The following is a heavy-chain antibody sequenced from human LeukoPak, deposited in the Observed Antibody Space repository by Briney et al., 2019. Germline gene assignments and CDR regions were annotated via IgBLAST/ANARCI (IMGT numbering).Heavy chain of an antibody. CDR3: ARVLNYVWGSYRSSSTIDY. V-gene: IGHV4-4*02. D-gene: IGHD3-16*02. Sequence: SETLSLTCAVSGGSISSSNWWSWVRQPPGKGLEWIGEIYHSGSTNYNPSLKSRVTISVDTSKNQFSLKLSSVTAADTAVYYCARVLNYVWGSYRSSSTIDYWGQGTLVTVSS. J-gene: IGHJ4*02. CDR2: IYHSGST. CDR1: GGSISSSNW.